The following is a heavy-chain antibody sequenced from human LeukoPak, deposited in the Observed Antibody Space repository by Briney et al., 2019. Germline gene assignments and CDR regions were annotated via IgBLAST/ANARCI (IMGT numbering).Heavy chain of an antibody. J-gene: IGHJ4*02. CDR2: ISRDYGYT. Sequence: ASVKVSCKASGYTFNSHGISWIRQAPGQGAEWMGWISRDYGYTKYEQKFQGRGNITLDTSTDTSYMELRSLRSDATAVYYCARNKTTGGGGFDYWGQGTLITVSS. D-gene: IGHD3-16*01. CDR1: GYTFNSHG. CDR3: ARNKTTGGGGFDY. V-gene: IGHV1-18*04.